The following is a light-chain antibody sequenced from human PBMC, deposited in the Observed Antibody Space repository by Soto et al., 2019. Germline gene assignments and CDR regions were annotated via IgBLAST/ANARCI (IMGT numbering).Light chain of an antibody. J-gene: IGKJ4*01. Sequence: DIAMTLSPATLSVSLRERATLSCRASQSVSTDLAWYQQKPGQAPRLLIFGASTRATGIPARFSGSGSGTEFTLTISSLQSEDFAVYYCQHYNNWLGTFGGGTKV. CDR3: QHYNNWLGT. V-gene: IGKV3-15*01. CDR1: QSVSTD. CDR2: GAS.